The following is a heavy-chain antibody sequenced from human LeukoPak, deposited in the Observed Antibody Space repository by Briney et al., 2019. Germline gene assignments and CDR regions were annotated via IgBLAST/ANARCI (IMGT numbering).Heavy chain of an antibody. Sequence: GGSLRLSCAASGFTFTTYWMHWVCQAPGKGLVWVSHINSDGSITSYADSVKGRFTISRDNAKNTLYLQMNSLRAEDTAVYYCARDAVDTANAVWGQGTTVTVSS. CDR2: INSDGSIT. CDR3: ARDAVDTANAV. D-gene: IGHD5-18*01. V-gene: IGHV3-74*01. J-gene: IGHJ6*02. CDR1: GFTFTTYW.